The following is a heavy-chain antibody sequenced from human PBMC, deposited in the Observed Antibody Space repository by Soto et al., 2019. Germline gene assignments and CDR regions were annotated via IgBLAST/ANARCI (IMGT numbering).Heavy chain of an antibody. J-gene: IGHJ4*02. CDR1: GGSISSYY. CDR3: AREAYSGSYGYFDY. CDR2: IYYSGST. V-gene: IGHV4-59*01. Sequence: PSETLSLTCTVSGGSISSYYWSWIRQPPGKGLEWIGYIYYSGSTNYNPSLKSRVTISVDTSKNQFSLKLSSVTAADTAVYYCAREAYSGSYGYFDYWGQGTLVTVSS. D-gene: IGHD1-26*01.